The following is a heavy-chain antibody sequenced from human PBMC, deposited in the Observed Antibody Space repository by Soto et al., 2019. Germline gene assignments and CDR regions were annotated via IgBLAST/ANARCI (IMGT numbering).Heavy chain of an antibody. CDR1: GGSISSGGYY. Sequence: QVQLQESGPGLVKPSQTLSLTCTVSGGSISSGGYYWSWIRQHPGKGLEWIGYIYYSGSTYYNPSLKSRVTISVDTSKNQFSVKLSSVTAADTAVYYCAREGSLTGTTHYFDYWGQGTLVTVSS. CDR2: IYYSGST. V-gene: IGHV4-31*03. CDR3: AREGSLTGTTHYFDY. J-gene: IGHJ4*02. D-gene: IGHD1-7*01.